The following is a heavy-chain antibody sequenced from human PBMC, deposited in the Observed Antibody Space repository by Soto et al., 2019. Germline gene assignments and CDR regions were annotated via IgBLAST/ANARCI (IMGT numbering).Heavy chain of an antibody. CDR3: AKEPIYFGPGSSLSYYYYGLDV. V-gene: IGHV3-30*18. CDR2: TLHDESIS. J-gene: IGHJ6*02. D-gene: IGHD3-10*01. CDR1: GFILSSYA. Sequence: GGSLRLSCAASGFILSSYAMHWVRQAPGKGLECVTLTLHDESISYYTESVKGRFTISRDMSKNTLYLQMNSLRPEDTAIYYCAKEPIYFGPGSSLSYYYYGLDVWGQGTTVTVSS.